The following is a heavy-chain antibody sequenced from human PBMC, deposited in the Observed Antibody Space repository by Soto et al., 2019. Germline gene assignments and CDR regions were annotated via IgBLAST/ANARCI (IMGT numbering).Heavy chain of an antibody. J-gene: IGHJ4*02. CDR3: ARGRPPVVLFDY. CDR2: ISAYNGNT. V-gene: IGHV1-18*01. Sequence: ASVKVSCKASGFTFTSSAMQWVRQARGQRLEWMRWISAYNGNTNYAQKLQGRVTMTTDTSTSTAYMELRSLRSDDTAVYYCARGRPPVVLFDYWGQGTLVTVSS. D-gene: IGHD2-15*01. CDR1: GFTFTSSA.